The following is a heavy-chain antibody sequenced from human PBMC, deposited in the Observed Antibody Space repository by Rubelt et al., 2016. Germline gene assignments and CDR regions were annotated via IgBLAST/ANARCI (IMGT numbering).Heavy chain of an antibody. CDR3: ARGPTAAPYYFDY. CDR1: GFTFSNAW. D-gene: IGHD6-13*01. CDR2: ISGSSSSI. Sequence: ESGGGLVKPGGSLRLSCAASGFTFSNAWMNWVRQAPGKGLEWVSYISGSSSSIYYVASVKGRFTISRDNAKNSLYLQMNSLRAEDTAVYYYARGPTAAPYYFDYWGQGTLVTVSS. V-gene: IGHV3-48*01. J-gene: IGHJ4*02.